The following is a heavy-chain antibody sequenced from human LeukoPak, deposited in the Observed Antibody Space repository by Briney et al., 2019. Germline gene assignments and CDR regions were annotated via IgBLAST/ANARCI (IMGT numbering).Heavy chain of an antibody. V-gene: IGHV4-39*07. CDR3: ARERAITMIVVVTGGWFDP. CDR2: IYYSGST. CDR1: GGSISSSSYY. J-gene: IGHJ5*02. D-gene: IGHD3-22*01. Sequence: SETLSLTCTVSGGSISSSSYYWGWIRQPPGKGLEWIGSIYYSGSTYYNPSLKSRVTISVDTSKNQFSLKLSSVTAADTAVYYCARERAITMIVVVTGGWFDPWGQGTLVTVSS.